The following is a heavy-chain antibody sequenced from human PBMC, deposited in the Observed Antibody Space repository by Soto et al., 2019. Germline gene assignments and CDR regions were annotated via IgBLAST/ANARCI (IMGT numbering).Heavy chain of an antibody. V-gene: IGHV3-7*03. CDR2: IKGDGSNT. CDR3: ERDPVTAD. J-gene: IGHJ4*02. Sequence: PWGSLRISCAPSVLTLSDYYISWVRQAPGKGLEWVGNIKGDGSNTHYVVSVSGRFTISRDNAENLIYLQMNNLRVEDTAMYYCERDPVTADWGQGTKVTVSS. CDR1: VLTLSDYY.